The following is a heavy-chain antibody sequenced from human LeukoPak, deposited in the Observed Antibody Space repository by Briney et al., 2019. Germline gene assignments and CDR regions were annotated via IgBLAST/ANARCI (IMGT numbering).Heavy chain of an antibody. CDR1: GGSISSGGYS. J-gene: IGHJ5*02. V-gene: IGHV4-61*02. D-gene: IGHD6-19*01. CDR3: ARDGFKYSSGWSAPGWFDP. CDR2: IYTSGST. Sequence: SETLSLTCAVSGGSISSGGYSWSWIRQPAGKGLEWIGRIYTSGSTNYNPSLKSRVTMSVDTSKNQFSLKLSSVTAADTAVYYCARDGFKYSSGWSAPGWFDPWGQGTLVTVSS.